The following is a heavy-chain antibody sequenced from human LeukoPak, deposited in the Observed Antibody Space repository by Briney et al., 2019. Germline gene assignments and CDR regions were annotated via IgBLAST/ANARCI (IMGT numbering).Heavy chain of an antibody. Sequence: ASLKVSCKASGYTFTSYDINWVRQATGQGLEWMGWMNPNSGNTGYAQKFQGRVTMTGNTSISTAYMELSSLRSEDTAVYYCARSVYSGYEHLDYWGQGTLVTVSS. CDR3: ARSVYSGYEHLDY. CDR2: MNPNSGNT. V-gene: IGHV1-8*01. D-gene: IGHD5-12*01. CDR1: GYTFTSYD. J-gene: IGHJ4*02.